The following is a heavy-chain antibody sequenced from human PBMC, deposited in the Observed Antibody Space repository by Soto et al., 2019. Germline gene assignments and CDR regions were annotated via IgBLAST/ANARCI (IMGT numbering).Heavy chain of an antibody. CDR3: AKVGDTGTPSWEAVPYFDY. CDR1: GFTFSSYA. V-gene: IGHV3-23*01. CDR2: ISGSGGST. J-gene: IGHJ4*02. D-gene: IGHD1-1*01. Sequence: GGSLRLSCAASGFTFSSYAMSWVRQAPGKGLEWVSAISGSGGSTYYADSVKGRFTISRDNSKNTLYLQMNSLRAEDTAVYYCAKVGDTGTPSWEAVPYFDYWGQGTLVTVSS.